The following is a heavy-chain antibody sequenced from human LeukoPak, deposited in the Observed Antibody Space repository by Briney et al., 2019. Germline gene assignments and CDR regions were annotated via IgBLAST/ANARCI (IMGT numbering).Heavy chain of an antibody. CDR1: GGSFGGYY. J-gene: IGHJ5*02. CDR2: INHSGST. Sequence: SETLSLTCAVYGGSFGGYYWSWIRQPPGKGLEWIGEINHSGSTNYNPSLKSRVTISVDTSKNQFSLKLSSVTAADTAVYYCASQSYGSGSYYEAWGQGTLVTVSS. D-gene: IGHD3-10*01. V-gene: IGHV4-34*01. CDR3: ASQSYGSGSYYEA.